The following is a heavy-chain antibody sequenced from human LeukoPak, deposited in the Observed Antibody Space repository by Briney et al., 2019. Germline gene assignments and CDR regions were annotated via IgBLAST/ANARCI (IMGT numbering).Heavy chain of an antibody. Sequence: SETLSLTCAVSGGSISSSNWWSWVRQPPGKGLEWIGEIYHSGSTNYNPSLKSRVTISVDKSKNQFSLKLSSVTAGDTALYYCAEDHYYDSSGYYGCFDYWGQGTLVTVSS. CDR3: AEDHYYDSSGYYGCFDY. D-gene: IGHD3-22*01. CDR1: GGSISSSNW. J-gene: IGHJ4*02. V-gene: IGHV4-4*02. CDR2: IYHSGST.